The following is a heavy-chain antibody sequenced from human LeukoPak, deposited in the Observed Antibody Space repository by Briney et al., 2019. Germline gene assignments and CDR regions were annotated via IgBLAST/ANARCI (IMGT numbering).Heavy chain of an antibody. D-gene: IGHD3-9*01. J-gene: IGHJ4*02. CDR2: ISGSGDST. CDR1: GFTFNTYA. V-gene: IGHV3-23*01. CDR3: AKRYFGNYYFDS. Sequence: PGGSLRLSCAAPGFTFNTYAMSWVRQAPGKGLEWVSAISGSGDSTYYADSVKGRFTISRDNSKNTLYLQMNSLRAEDTAVYYCAKRYFGNYYFDSWGQGTLVTVSS.